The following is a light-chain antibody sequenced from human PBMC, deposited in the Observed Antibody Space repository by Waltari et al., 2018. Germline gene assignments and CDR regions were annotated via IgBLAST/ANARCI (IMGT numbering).Light chain of an antibody. CDR3: QTGGHGTWV. CDR2: VNSDGSH. CDR1: SGHSSTI. J-gene: IGLJ3*02. V-gene: IGLV4-69*01. Sequence: QLVLTQSPSASASLGPSVKLTCTLRSGHSSTIVAWLQQQPEKGPRYLMKVNSDGSHTKGDEIPDRFSGSSSGAERYLTISSLQSEDEADYYCQTGGHGTWVFGGGTKLTVL.